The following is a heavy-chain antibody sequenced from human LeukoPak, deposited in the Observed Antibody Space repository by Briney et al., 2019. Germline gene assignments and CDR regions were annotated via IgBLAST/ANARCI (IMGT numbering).Heavy chain of an antibody. D-gene: IGHD2-15*01. J-gene: IGHJ6*02. V-gene: IGHV4-34*01. Sequence: SETLSLTCAVYGGSFSGYYWSWIRQPPGKGLEWIGEINHSGSTNYNPSLKSRVTISVDTSKNQFSLKLSSVTAAHTAVYYCTRGLVVVVAATLGYYSYYGMDVWGQGTTVTVSS. CDR1: GGSFSGYY. CDR3: TRGLVVVVAATLGYYSYYGMDV. CDR2: INHSGST.